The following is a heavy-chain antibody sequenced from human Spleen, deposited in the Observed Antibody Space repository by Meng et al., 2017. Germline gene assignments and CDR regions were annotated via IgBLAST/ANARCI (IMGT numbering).Heavy chain of an antibody. V-gene: IGHV1-69*06. D-gene: IGHD3-10*01. CDR2: IIPIFGTA. CDR3: ARVLWGTRGGLDY. J-gene: IGHJ4*02. Sequence: SVKVSCKASGGTFSSYAISWVRQAPGQGLEWMGGIIPIFGTANYAQKFQGRVTITADKSTSTAYMELSSLRSEDTAVYYCARVLWGTRGGLDYWGQGTLVTVSS. CDR1: GGTFSSYA.